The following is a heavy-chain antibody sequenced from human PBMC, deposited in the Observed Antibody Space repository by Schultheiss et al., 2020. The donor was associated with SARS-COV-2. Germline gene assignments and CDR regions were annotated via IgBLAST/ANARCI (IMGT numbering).Heavy chain of an antibody. CDR3: ARGGSWYDY. J-gene: IGHJ4*02. CDR2: ISSSSSYI. Sequence: GGSLRLSCSASGFTVSSNYMSWVRQAPGKGLEWVSSISSSSSYIYYADSVKGRFTISRDNAKNSLYLQMNSLRAEDTAVYYCARGGSWYDYWGQGTLVTVSS. CDR1: GFTVSSNY. D-gene: IGHD6-13*01. V-gene: IGHV3-21*01.